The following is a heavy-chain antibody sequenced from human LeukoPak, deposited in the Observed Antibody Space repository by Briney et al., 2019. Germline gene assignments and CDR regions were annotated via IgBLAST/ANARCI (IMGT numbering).Heavy chain of an antibody. CDR3: ARGLDSRSVVVVIEEQAGFDY. CDR1: GGSFSGYY. CDR2: INHSGST. Sequence: SETLSLTCAVYGGSFSGYYWSWIRQPPGKGLEWIGEINHSGSTNYNPSLKSRVTISVDTSKNQFSLKLSTVTAADTAVYYCARGLDSRSVVVVIEEQAGFDYWGQGTLVTVSS. D-gene: IGHD3-22*01. V-gene: IGHV4-34*01. J-gene: IGHJ4*02.